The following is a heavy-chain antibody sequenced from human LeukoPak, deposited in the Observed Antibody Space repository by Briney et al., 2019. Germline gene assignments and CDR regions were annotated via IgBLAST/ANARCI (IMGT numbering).Heavy chain of an antibody. Sequence: SETLSLTCTVYGGSCDDYYCTWIRQPQGKGLEWIGEIHPSGTFYYNSSLRSRATISIDTSKTQFSLRLTSVTAADTAFYYCARGRDRSKAGDHWGQGTLVTVSS. CDR3: ARGRDRSKAGDH. D-gene: IGHD5-24*01. CDR1: GGSCDDYY. CDR2: IHPSGTF. V-gene: IGHV4-34*01. J-gene: IGHJ4*02.